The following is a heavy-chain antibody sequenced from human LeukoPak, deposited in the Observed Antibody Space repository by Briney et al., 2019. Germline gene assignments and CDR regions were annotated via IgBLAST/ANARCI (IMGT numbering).Heavy chain of an antibody. J-gene: IGHJ3*02. Sequence: GESLKISCKGSGYSFTSYWINWVRQMPGKGLDWVGRIDPTDSYTNYSPSFQGHVTISTDKSISTAYLQWRRLKASDTAMYYCARSPSVVDAFDIWGQGTMVTVSS. V-gene: IGHV5-10-1*01. CDR1: GYSFTSYW. D-gene: IGHD2-15*01. CDR2: IDPTDSYT. CDR3: ARSPSVVDAFDI.